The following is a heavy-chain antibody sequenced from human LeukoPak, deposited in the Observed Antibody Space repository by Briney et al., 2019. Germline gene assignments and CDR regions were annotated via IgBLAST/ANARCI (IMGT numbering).Heavy chain of an antibody. CDR1: GYTFTGYY. V-gene: IGHV1-2*02. D-gene: IGHD4-17*01. CDR3: ARDGGFDYGDSSFYYYGMDV. J-gene: IGHJ6*02. CDR2: IIPNSGGT. Sequence: GASVKVSCKASGYTFTGYYMHWVRQAPGQGLEWMGWIIPNSGGTSYAQKFQGRVTMTRDTSISTAYMELSRLRSDDTAVYYCARDGGFDYGDSSFYYYGMDVWGQGTTVTVSS.